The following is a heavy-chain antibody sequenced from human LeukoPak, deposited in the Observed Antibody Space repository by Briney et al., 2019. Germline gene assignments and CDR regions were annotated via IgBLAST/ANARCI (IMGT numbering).Heavy chain of an antibody. CDR2: ISYDGSEI. CDR1: GFVFSDCG. J-gene: IGHJ3*02. Sequence: GRSLRLSCAASGFVFSDCGMHWVRQAPGKGLEWVAVISYDGSEIHYADSVKGRFVISRDISKSTLHLQMNSLRAEDTALYYCVREMQIPGAGTYAFDIWGQGTMVTVSS. V-gene: IGHV3-30*03. CDR3: VREMQIPGAGTYAFDI. D-gene: IGHD6-19*01.